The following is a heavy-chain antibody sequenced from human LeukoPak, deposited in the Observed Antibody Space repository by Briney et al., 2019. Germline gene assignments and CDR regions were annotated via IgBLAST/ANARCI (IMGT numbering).Heavy chain of an antibody. Sequence: PSETLSLTCTVSGGSISSSSYYWGWIRQPPGKGLEWIGSIYYSGSTYYNPSLKSRVTISVATSTNQFSLNLRSVSAADTAVYYCARDPSRSCAGGNCFSSWGQGTLVIVSS. J-gene: IGHJ5*02. CDR3: ARDPSRSCAGGNCFSS. CDR1: GGSISSSSYY. D-gene: IGHD2-15*01. V-gene: IGHV4-39*07. CDR2: IYYSGST.